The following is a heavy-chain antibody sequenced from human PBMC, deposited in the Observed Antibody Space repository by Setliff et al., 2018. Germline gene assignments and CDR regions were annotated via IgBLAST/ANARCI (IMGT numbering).Heavy chain of an antibody. CDR1: GGTFSSYG. D-gene: IGHD2-15*01. V-gene: IGHV3-73*01. CDR3: ARGWWNYINF. Sequence: KVSCKASGGTFSSYGISWVRQAPGQGLEWVGRIRSTADKYATDYGASAKGRFIISRDDSKKTAYLQMNSLRAEDTAVYYCARGWWNYINFWGQGIQVTVSS. J-gene: IGHJ4*02. CDR2: IRSTADKYAT.